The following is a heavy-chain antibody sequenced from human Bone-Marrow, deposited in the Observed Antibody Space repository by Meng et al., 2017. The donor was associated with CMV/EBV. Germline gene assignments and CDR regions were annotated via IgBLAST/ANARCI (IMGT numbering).Heavy chain of an antibody. CDR2: INGDGSTT. Sequence: SCAASGFTFNRYWIHWVRQTPGKGLEWVSRINGDGSTTTYADSVMGRFTVSRDNPRNTVSLQMNSLRAEDTAVYYCARDRGGFHDYWGPGTLVTVSS. V-gene: IGHV3-74*03. D-gene: IGHD2-15*01. CDR3: ARDRGGFHDY. CDR1: GFTFNRYW. J-gene: IGHJ4*02.